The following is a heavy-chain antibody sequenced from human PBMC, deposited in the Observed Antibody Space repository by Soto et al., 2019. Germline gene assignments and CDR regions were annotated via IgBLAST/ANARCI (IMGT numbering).Heavy chain of an antibody. V-gene: IGHV4-59*08. CDR1: GGSISSYY. Sequence: SETLSLTCTVSGGSISSYYWSWIRQPPGKGLEWIGYIYYSGSTNYNPSLKSRVTISVDTSKNQFSLKLSSVTAADTAVYYCARTTVSDQDFDYWGQGTLVTVSS. D-gene: IGHD4-17*01. J-gene: IGHJ4*02. CDR3: ARTTVSDQDFDY. CDR2: IYYSGST.